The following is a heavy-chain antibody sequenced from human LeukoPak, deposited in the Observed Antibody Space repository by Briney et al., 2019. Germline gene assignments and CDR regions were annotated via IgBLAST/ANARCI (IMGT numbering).Heavy chain of an antibody. CDR2: ISPSGTDI. Sequence: PGGSLKLSCAVSGFTFSDTYMTWIRQAPGKGLESLSYISPSGTDISYADSVRGRFTISRDNAKNSLYLQMNSLRVEDTAVYYCTRDPRNLDYWGQGTLVTVSS. J-gene: IGHJ4*02. CDR3: TRDPRNLDY. V-gene: IGHV3-11*01. CDR1: GFTFSDTY. D-gene: IGHD1-14*01.